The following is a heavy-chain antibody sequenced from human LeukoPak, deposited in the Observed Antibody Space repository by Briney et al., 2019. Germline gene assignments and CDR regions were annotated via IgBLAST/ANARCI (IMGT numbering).Heavy chain of an antibody. CDR2: TYYRSKWYK. CDR1: GDSVSSNSAA. CDR3: ARGFVSYGDYVLFDY. D-gene: IGHD4-17*01. V-gene: IGHV6-1*01. Sequence: SQTLSLTCAISGDSVSSNSAAWNWIRQSPSRGLEWLGRTYYRSKWYKDYAISVKSRITINPDTSKNQFSLQLNSVTPEDTAVYYCARGFVSYGDYVLFDYWGQGTLVTVSS. J-gene: IGHJ4*02.